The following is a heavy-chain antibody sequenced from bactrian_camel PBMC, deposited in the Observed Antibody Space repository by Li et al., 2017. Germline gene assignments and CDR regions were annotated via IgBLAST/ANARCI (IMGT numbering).Heavy chain of an antibody. CDR1: QGPSDDSD. Sequence: QLVESGGGSVQAGGSLRLSCTTSQGPSDDSDMGWFRQSPGKEREGIAGIYRADDSPYYGDSANGRFTIAQDNAKNTLHLQMNRLKPEDTAMYYCAAARFGCELDFSGRPPPAQTFDYWGQGTQVTVS. J-gene: IGHJ6*01. V-gene: IGHV3S63*01. D-gene: IGHD1*01. CDR2: IYRADDSP. CDR3: AAARFGCELDFSGRPPPAQTFDY.